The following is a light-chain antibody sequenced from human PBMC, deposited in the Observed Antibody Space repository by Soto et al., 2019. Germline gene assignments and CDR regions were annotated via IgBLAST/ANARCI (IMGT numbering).Light chain of an antibody. Sequence: QSALTQPASVSGSPGQSITIXCTGTSSDVGGYTYVSWYQQHPGKAPKLMIYDVSNRPSGVSNRFSGSKSGNTASLTISGLQAEDEADYYCSSYTSSSTLVFGGGTKLTVL. CDR3: SSYTSSSTLV. CDR2: DVS. CDR1: SSDVGGYTY. J-gene: IGLJ2*01. V-gene: IGLV2-14*01.